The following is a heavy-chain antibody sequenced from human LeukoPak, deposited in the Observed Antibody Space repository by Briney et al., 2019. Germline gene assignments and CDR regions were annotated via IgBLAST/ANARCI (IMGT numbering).Heavy chain of an antibody. CDR1: GYTFTGYN. J-gene: IGHJ4*02. CDR2: INPNSGGT. V-gene: IGHV1-2*04. Sequence: GASVKVSCKASGYTFTGYNMRWVRQAPGQGLEWMGWINPNSGGTNYAQKFQGWVTMTRDTSISTAYMELSRLRSDDTAVYYCVRDKGIMITFGGIFTEELDNWGQGTLVIASS. CDR3: VRDKGIMITFGGIFTEELDN. D-gene: IGHD3-16*01.